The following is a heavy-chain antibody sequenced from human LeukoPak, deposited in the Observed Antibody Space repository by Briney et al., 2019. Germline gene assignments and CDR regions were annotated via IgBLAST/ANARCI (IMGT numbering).Heavy chain of an antibody. V-gene: IGHV4-61*02. CDR3: ARSEYSYGADAFDI. CDR2: VYTSGST. D-gene: IGHD5-18*01. Sequence: SETLSLTCTVSGGSISSGGYYWSWIRQPAGKGLEWIGRVYTSGSTNYNPSLKSRVTISIDTSKNQFSLNLSSVTAADTAVYYCARSEYSYGADAFDIWGQGTMVTVSS. J-gene: IGHJ3*02. CDR1: GGSISSGGYY.